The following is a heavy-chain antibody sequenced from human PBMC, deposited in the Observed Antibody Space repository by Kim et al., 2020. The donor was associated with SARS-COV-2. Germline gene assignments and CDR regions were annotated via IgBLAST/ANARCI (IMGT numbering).Heavy chain of an antibody. CDR2: IKSKTDGGTT. Sequence: GGSLRLSCAASGFTFSNAWMSWVRQAPGKGLEWVGRIKSKTDGGTTDYAAPVKGRFTISRDESKNTLYLQMNSLKTEDTAVYYCTTDWAYYYDSSGYYDAFDIWGQGTMVTVSS. CDR1: GFTFSNAW. V-gene: IGHV3-15*01. CDR3: TTDWAYYYDSSGYYDAFDI. J-gene: IGHJ3*02. D-gene: IGHD3-22*01.